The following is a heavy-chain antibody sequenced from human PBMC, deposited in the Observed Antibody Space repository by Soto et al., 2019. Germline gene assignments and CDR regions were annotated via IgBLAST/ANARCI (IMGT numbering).Heavy chain of an antibody. CDR2: ISVYNGHT. J-gene: IGHJ5*02. D-gene: IGHD4-17*01. CDR1: GYTFSSYG. CDR3: ARCDFGDYVPPLDP. Sequence: QVHLMQSGAEVKSPGASVRVSCKASGYTFSSYGVSWVRQAPGQGLEFMGWISVYNGHTNYAQQFQGRVTMTTDTSTSTAYMELRSMRSADTAVYFCARCDFGDYVPPLDPLGPGTLVNVSA. V-gene: IGHV1-18*01.